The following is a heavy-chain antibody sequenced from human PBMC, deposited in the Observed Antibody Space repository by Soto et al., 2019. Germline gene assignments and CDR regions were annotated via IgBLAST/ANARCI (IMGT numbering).Heavy chain of an antibody. CDR2: IWYDGSNK. D-gene: IGHD3-10*01. V-gene: IGHV3-33*01. Sequence: QVQLVESGGGVVQPGRSLRLSCAASGFTFSSYGMHWVRQAPGKGLEWVAVIWYDGSNKYYADSVKGRFTISRDNSKNTLYLQMNSLRAEDTAVYYCARDRLLWDMVRGGNGMDVWGQGTTVTVSS. CDR1: GFTFSSYG. J-gene: IGHJ6*02. CDR3: ARDRLLWDMVRGGNGMDV.